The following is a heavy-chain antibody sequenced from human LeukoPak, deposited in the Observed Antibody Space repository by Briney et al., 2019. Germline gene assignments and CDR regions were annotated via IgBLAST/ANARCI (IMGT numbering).Heavy chain of an antibody. CDR1: GGSISSSSYY. Sequence: SETLSLTCTVSGGSISSSSYYWGWIRQPPGKGLEWIGSIYYSGSTYYNPSLKSRVTISVDTSKNQLSLKLSSVTAADTAVYYCARDGRADSYGSDYWGQGTLVTVSS. V-gene: IGHV4-39*07. CDR2: IYYSGST. CDR3: ARDGRADSYGSDY. J-gene: IGHJ4*02. D-gene: IGHD5-18*01.